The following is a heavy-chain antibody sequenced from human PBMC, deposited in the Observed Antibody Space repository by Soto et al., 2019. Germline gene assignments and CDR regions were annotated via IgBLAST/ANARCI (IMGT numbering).Heavy chain of an antibody. D-gene: IGHD6-6*01. Sequence: KPSETLSLTCAVYGGSFSGYYWSWIRQPPGTGLKWIGEINHSGSTNYNPSLKSRVTISLDTSKNQFSLKLSSVTAADTAVYYCARVRGREYSSSSGGMDVWGQGTTVTVSS. CDR3: ARVRGREYSSSSGGMDV. V-gene: IGHV4-34*01. J-gene: IGHJ6*02. CDR1: GGSFSGYY. CDR2: INHSGST.